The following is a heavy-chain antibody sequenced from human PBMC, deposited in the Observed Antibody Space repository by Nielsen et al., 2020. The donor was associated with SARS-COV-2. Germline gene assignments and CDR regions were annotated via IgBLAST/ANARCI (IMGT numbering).Heavy chain of an antibody. J-gene: IGHJ4*02. Sequence: WLRQPPGKGLEYVSAISGNGGSTYYADSVKGRFTISRDNSKNTLYLQMNSLRAEDTAVYYCAKDQSPYYYDSSGYYSGFDYWGQGTLVTVSS. D-gene: IGHD3-22*01. V-gene: IGHV3-23*01. CDR2: ISGNGGST. CDR3: AKDQSPYYYDSSGYYSGFDY.